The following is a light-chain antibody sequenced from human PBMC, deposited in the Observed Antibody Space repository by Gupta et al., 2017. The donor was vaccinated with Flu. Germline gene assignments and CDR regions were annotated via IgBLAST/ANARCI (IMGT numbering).Light chain of an antibody. CDR3: QVWDSSSDHPENV. J-gene: IGLJ1*01. CDR1: NIGSKS. CDR2: DDS. Sequence: TDRITCGGNNIGSKSVHWYQQKPGQAPVLVVYDDSDRPSGIPERFSGSNSGNTATLTISRVEAGDEADYYCQVWDSSSDHPENVFGTGTKVTVL. V-gene: IGLV3-21*02.